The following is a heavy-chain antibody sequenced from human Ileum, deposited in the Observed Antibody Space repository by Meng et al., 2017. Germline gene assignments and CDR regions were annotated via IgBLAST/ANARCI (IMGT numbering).Heavy chain of an antibody. J-gene: IGHJ5*02. CDR1: GGSFSGYY. CDR3: ARDSGWFDP. Sequence: QVQLQQWGAGLLKPSETLSLTVAFYGGSFSGYYWSWIRQPPGKGLEWIGEINHSGSTNYNPSLKSRVTISVDTSKNQFSLKLSSVTAADTAVYYCARDSGWFDPWGQGTLVTVSS. D-gene: IGHD2-21*01. V-gene: IGHV4-34*01. CDR2: INHSGST.